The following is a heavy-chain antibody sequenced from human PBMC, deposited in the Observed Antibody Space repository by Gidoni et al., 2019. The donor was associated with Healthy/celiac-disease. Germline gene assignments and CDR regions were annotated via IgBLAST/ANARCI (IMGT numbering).Heavy chain of an antibody. V-gene: IGHV3-23*01. Sequence: EVQLLESGGGLVQPGGSLRLSCTASGFTFSSYGMNWVRQAPGKGLEWVSTIKVGGSAYYADSVKGRFTISRDNSRNTLYLQMNSLTAEDTAVYYCARSWDYWGQGTLVTVSS. CDR1: GFTFSSYG. CDR3: ARSWDY. J-gene: IGHJ4*02. CDR2: IKVGGSA.